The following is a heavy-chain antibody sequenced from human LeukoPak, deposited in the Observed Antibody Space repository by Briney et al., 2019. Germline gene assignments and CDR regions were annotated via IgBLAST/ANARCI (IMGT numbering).Heavy chain of an antibody. J-gene: IGHJ6*02. Sequence: GGSLRLSCSASGFTFSTYAMHWVRQAPGKGLEYVSAISSDGGSTYYADSVEGTFTIPRDNSKNTLYLQMSSLRPDDTAVYYCVKWRAAMAPRDYYYGMDVWGQGTTVTVSS. CDR3: VKWRAAMAPRDYYYGMDV. V-gene: IGHV3-64D*09. CDR1: GFTFSTYA. CDR2: ISSDGGST. D-gene: IGHD6-6*01.